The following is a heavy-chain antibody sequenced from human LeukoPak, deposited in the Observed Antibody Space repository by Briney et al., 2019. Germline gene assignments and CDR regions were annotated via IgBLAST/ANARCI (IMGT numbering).Heavy chain of an antibody. V-gene: IGHV4-59*01. J-gene: IGHJ4*02. CDR2: IYHNGDA. D-gene: IGHD2-21*02. CDR1: DGSISNYY. Sequence: PSETLSLTCTVSDGSISNYYWHWIRQPPGKGLEWIVYIYHNGDANYTPSLESRVTMSVDTSKNQFSLTLSSVTAADTVVYFCASSPSLVVVTLAGLYYWGQGTPVTVSS. CDR3: ASSPSLVVVTLAGLYY.